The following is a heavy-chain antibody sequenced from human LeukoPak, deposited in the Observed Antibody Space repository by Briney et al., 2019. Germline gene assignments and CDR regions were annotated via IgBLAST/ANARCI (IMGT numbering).Heavy chain of an antibody. J-gene: IGHJ4*02. V-gene: IGHV1-18*01. D-gene: IGHD2-21*01. Sequence: ASVKVSCKASGYTFTSYGISWVRQAPGQGLEWMGWISAYNGNTNYAQKLQGRVTMTTDTSTSTAYMELRSLRSDDTAVYYCARDDCGGDCYAFSSVVTNPDYWGQGTLVTVSS. CDR3: ARDDCGGDCYAFSSVVTNPDY. CDR1: GYTFTSYG. CDR2: ISAYNGNT.